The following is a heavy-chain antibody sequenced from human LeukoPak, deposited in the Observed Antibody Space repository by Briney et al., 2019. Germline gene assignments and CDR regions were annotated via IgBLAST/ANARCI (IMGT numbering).Heavy chain of an antibody. D-gene: IGHD6-19*01. CDR2: ISSSSSYI. V-gene: IGHV3-21*04. Sequence: GGSLRLSCAASGFTFSSYGMSWVRQAPGKGLEWVSSISSSSSYIYYADSVKGRFTISRDNAKNSLYLQMNTLRAEDTAVYYCAKGKYSSAGYDYWGQGTLVTVSS. J-gene: IGHJ4*02. CDR3: AKGKYSSAGYDY. CDR1: GFTFSSYG.